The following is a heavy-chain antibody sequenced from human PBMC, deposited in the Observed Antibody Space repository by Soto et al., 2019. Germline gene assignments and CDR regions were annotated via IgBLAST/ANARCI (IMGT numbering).Heavy chain of an antibody. CDR2: IYYSVST. V-gene: IGHV4-59*08. Sequence: SETLSLTCTVSGGSISSYYLSWIRQPPGKGLEWIGYIYYSVSTNYNPSLKSRVTISVDTSKNQFSLKLSSVTAADTAVYYCARHETLHGAYDYWGQGTLVTVSS. CDR3: ARHETLHGAYDY. CDR1: GGSISSYY. J-gene: IGHJ4*02. D-gene: IGHD4-17*01.